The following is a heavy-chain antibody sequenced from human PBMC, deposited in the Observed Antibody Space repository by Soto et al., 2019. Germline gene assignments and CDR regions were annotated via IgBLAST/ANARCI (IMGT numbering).Heavy chain of an antibody. V-gene: IGHV4-61*01. CDR1: GGSVSSGSYY. Sequence: SETLSLTCTVSGGSVSSGSYYWSWIRQPPGKGLEWIGYIYYSGSTNYNPSLKSRVTISVDTSKNQFSLKLSSVTAADTAVYYCAISGSFSYWGQGTLVTVSS. D-gene: IGHD3-10*01. CDR3: AISGSFSY. J-gene: IGHJ4*02. CDR2: IYYSGST.